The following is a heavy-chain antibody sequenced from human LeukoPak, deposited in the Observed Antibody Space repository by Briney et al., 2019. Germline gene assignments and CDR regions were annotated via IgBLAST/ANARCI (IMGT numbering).Heavy chain of an antibody. Sequence: SETLSLTCAVYGGSFSGYYWSWIRQPPGKGLEWIGEINHSGSTNYNPSLKSRVTILVDTSKNQFSLKLSSVTAADTAVYYCARVDSSSWYVGWFDPWGQGTLVTVSS. V-gene: IGHV4-34*01. CDR1: GGSFSGYY. CDR2: INHSGST. J-gene: IGHJ5*02. CDR3: ARVDSSSWYVGWFDP. D-gene: IGHD6-13*01.